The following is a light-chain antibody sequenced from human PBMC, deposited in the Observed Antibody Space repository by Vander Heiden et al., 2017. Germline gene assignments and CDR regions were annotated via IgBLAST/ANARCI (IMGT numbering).Light chain of an antibody. Sequence: DIQMTQSPSTLSASVGDRVTITCRASQSVSSWLAWYQQKPGEAPRLLSYKASNLGSGVPSRFSGSGSGTEFTLTISSLQTDDSATYSCQHYNTYSYTFGQGTKLEIK. CDR3: QHYNTYSYT. J-gene: IGKJ2*01. CDR2: KAS. V-gene: IGKV1-5*03. CDR1: QSVSSW.